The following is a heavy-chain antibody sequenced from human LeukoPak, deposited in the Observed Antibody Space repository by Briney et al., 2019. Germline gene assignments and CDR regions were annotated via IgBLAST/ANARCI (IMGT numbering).Heavy chain of an antibody. CDR2: IIPIFGTA. CDR1: GGTFSSSA. CDR3: ASQTGSQLPRVYYYYYYMDV. J-gene: IGHJ6*03. V-gene: IGHV1-69*05. Sequence: ASVKVSCKASGGTFSSSAISWVRQAPGQGLEWMGGIIPIFGTANYAQKFQGRVTITTDESTSTAYMELSSLRSEDTAVYYCASQTGSQLPRVYYYYYYMDVWGKGTTVTVSS. D-gene: IGHD1-14*01.